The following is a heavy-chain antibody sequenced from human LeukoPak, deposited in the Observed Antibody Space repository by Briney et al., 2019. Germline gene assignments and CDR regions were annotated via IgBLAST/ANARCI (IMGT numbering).Heavy chain of an antibody. CDR1: GFTFSSYS. J-gene: IGHJ3*02. CDR3: GRVGGRSKAAKGDAFDI. Sequence: PGGSLRLSCAASGFTFSSYSMNWVRQAPGKGLEWVSSISSGSTYMYYADSVKGRFTISRDNAQNSMHLQMNSLRAEDTAVYYCGRVGGRSKAAKGDAFDIWGQGTMVTVSS. D-gene: IGHD6-6*01. V-gene: IGHV3-21*01. CDR2: ISSGSTYM.